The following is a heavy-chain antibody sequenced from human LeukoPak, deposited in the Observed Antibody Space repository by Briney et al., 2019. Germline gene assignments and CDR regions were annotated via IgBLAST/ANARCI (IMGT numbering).Heavy chain of an antibody. Sequence: GGSLRLSCAASGFTFSSYEMNWVRQAPGKGLEWVSYISSSGSTIYYADSVKGRFTISRDNAKNSLYLQMNSLRAEDTAVYYCVGYYYDSSGYYVDYWGQGTLVTVSS. CDR1: GFTFSSYE. D-gene: IGHD3-22*01. CDR2: ISSSGSTI. J-gene: IGHJ4*02. CDR3: VGYYYDSSGYYVDY. V-gene: IGHV3-48*03.